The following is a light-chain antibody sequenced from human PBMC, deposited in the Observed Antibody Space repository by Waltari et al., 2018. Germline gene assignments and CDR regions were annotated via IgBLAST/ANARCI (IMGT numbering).Light chain of an antibody. Sequence: EIVLTQSPATLSLSPGARATLSCRARQSVSSYLAWYQQKPGQAPRLLIYDVSNRATGIPARFSGSGSGTDFTLTISSLESEDFAVYYCQQRGNWPLTFGGGTKVEIK. J-gene: IGKJ4*01. CDR2: DVS. CDR1: QSVSSY. CDR3: QQRGNWPLT. V-gene: IGKV3-11*01.